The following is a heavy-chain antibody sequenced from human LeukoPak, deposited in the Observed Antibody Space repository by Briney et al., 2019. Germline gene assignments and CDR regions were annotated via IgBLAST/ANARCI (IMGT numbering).Heavy chain of an antibody. D-gene: IGHD3-10*01. Sequence: SETLSLTCTVSGGSISSYYWSWIRQPPGKGLEWIGYMYYSGSTNYNPSLKSRVTISVDTSKNQFSLKLSSVTAADTAVYYCARDAYGDAFDIWGQGTMVTVSS. J-gene: IGHJ3*02. CDR3: ARDAYGDAFDI. CDR2: MYYSGST. V-gene: IGHV4-59*01. CDR1: GGSISSYY.